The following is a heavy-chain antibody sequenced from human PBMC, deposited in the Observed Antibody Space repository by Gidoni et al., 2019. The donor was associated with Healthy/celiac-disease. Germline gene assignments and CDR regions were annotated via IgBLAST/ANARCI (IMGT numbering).Heavy chain of an antibody. CDR3: ARLNEGGSYWFDY. CDR2: INPGKGNT. V-gene: IGHV1-3*01. J-gene: IGHJ4*02. CDR1: GYPFTSYA. Sequence: QVQLVQSGAEVKKPGASVKVSCKASGYPFTSYAMHWVRQAPGQRLEWIGWINPGKGNTKYSQKFQGRVTITRDTSASTAYMELSSLRSEDTAVYYCARLNEGGSYWFDYWGQGTLVTVSS. D-gene: IGHD1-26*01.